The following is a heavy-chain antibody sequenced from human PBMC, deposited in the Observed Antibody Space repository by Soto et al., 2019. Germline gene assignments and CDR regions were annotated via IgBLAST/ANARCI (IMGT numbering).Heavy chain of an antibody. Sequence: QVQLQESGPGLVKPSETLSLTCTVSGGSISSYYWSWIRQPPGKGLERIGYIYYSGSTNYNPSLKSRVTISVDTSKNQFSLKLSSVTAADTAVYYCARRRFGGDAFDPWGQGTLVTVSS. V-gene: IGHV4-59*08. J-gene: IGHJ5*02. CDR1: GGSISSYY. CDR2: IYYSGST. D-gene: IGHD2-21*02. CDR3: ARRRFGGDAFDP.